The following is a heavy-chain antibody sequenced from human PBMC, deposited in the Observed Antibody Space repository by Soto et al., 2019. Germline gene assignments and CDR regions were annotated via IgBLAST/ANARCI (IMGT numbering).Heavy chain of an antibody. V-gene: IGHV4-39*01. CDR1: GASISTNGYY. CDR3: ARHQGYSGVGPF. D-gene: IGHD1-26*01. Sequence: QLQLQESGPGLVKPSETLSLTCTVSGASISTNGYYWGWIRQPPGKGLEWIGSMYYGGSTYYNPALKSQVIMSVNPSNNRFPLKLSSVTAADTAIYYCARHQGYSGVGPFWGQGTMVIVSS. J-gene: IGHJ3*01. CDR2: MYYGGST.